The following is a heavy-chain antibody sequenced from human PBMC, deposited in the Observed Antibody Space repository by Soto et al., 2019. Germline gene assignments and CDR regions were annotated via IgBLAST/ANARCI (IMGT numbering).Heavy chain of an antibody. J-gene: IGHJ4*02. Sequence: QVHLVQSGAEVKKPGASVKVSCKGSGYAFTTYGITWVRQAPGQGLEWMGWISAHNGNTNYAQKLQGRVTVTRDTSTNTAYMELRSLRSGDTAVYYCARGRYGDYWGQGALVTVSS. V-gene: IGHV1-18*01. CDR1: GYAFTTYG. D-gene: IGHD1-1*01. CDR3: ARGRYGDY. CDR2: ISAHNGNT.